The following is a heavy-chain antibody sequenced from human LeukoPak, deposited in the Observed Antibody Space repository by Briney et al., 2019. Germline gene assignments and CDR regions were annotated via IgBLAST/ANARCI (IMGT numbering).Heavy chain of an antibody. CDR1: GYTFTSYG. CDR2: FDPEDGET. CDR3: ATADGAYSRFDY. V-gene: IGHV1-24*01. Sequence: ASVKVSCKASGYTFTSYGISWVRQAPGKGLEWMGGFDPEDGETIYAQKFQGRVTMTEDTSTDTAYMELSSLRSEDTAVYYCATADGAYSRFDYWGQGTLVTVSS. D-gene: IGHD6-13*01. J-gene: IGHJ4*02.